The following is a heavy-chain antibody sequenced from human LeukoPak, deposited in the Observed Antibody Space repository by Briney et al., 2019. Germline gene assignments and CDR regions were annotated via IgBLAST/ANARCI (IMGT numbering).Heavy chain of an antibody. CDR2: MNPKSGST. CDR3: AKGTWDGAGTQH. D-gene: IGHD4-17*01. V-gene: IGHV1-8*01. Sequence: ASVKVSCKASGYTFTSYDIIWVRQATGQGLECMGWMNPKSGSTGYAQRFQGRVTMTRNTSISTAYMELSSLRSEDTAVYYCAKGTWDGAGTQHWGQGTLVTVSS. CDR1: GYTFTSYD. J-gene: IGHJ1*01.